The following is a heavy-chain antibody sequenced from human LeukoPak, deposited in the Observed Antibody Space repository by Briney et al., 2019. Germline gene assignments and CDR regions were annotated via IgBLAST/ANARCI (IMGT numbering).Heavy chain of an antibody. Sequence: PSETLSLTCTVSGGSISSYYWSWIRQPPGKGLEWIGYIYYSGSTNYNPSLKSRVTISVDTSKNQFSLKLSSVTAPGTAVYYCARAVKYYYDSSGYPKWFDPWGQGTLVTVSS. J-gene: IGHJ5*02. CDR3: ARAVKYYYDSSGYPKWFDP. CDR2: IYYSGST. CDR1: GGSISSYY. V-gene: IGHV4-59*01. D-gene: IGHD3-22*01.